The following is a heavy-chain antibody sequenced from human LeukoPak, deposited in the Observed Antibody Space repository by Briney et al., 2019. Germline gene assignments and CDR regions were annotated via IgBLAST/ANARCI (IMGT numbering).Heavy chain of an antibody. J-gene: IGHJ4*02. CDR1: GFTFSSYA. D-gene: IGHD3-10*01. CDR3: ARGRSGGGVDY. V-gene: IGHV3-30*04. Sequence: PGRSLRLSCAASGFTFSSYAMRWVRQAPGKGLEWVAVISYDGSNKYYADSVKGRFTISRDNSKNTLYLQMNSLRAEDTAVYYCARGRSGGGVDYWGQGTLVTVSS. CDR2: ISYDGSNK.